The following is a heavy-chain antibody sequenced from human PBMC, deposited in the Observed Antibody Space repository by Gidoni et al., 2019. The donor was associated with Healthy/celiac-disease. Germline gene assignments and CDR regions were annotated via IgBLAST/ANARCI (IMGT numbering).Heavy chain of an antibody. CDR2: IKSKTDGGTT. D-gene: IGHD2-2*02. CDR3: TTLPPPYQLPYMMDYYYYGMDV. J-gene: IGHJ6*02. CDR1: GFTFSNAW. Sequence: AASGFTFSNAWMSWVRQAPGKGLEWVGRIKSKTDGGTTDYAAPVKGRFTISRDDSKNTLYLQMNSLKTEDTAVYYCTTLPPPYQLPYMMDYYYYGMDVWGQGTTVTVSS. V-gene: IGHV3-15*01.